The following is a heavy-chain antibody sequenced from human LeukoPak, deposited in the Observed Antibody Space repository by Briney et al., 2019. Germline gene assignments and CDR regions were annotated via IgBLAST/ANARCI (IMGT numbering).Heavy chain of an antibody. CDR3: ARSRYYGSGSYYVDY. CDR1: GFTFSSYS. CDR2: ISSSSSYI. J-gene: IGHJ4*02. Sequence: PGGSLRLSCAASGFTFSSYSMNWVRQAPGKGLEWVSSISSSSSYIYYADSVKGRFTISRDNAKNSLYPQMNSLRAEDTAVYYCARSRYYGSGSYYVDYWGQGTLVTVSS. D-gene: IGHD3-10*01. V-gene: IGHV3-21*01.